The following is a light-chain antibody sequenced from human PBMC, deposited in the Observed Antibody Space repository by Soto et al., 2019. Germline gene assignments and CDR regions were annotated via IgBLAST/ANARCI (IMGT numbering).Light chain of an antibody. CDR1: SSNIGSNS. V-gene: IGLV1-44*01. CDR3: AAWDDSLSGYV. CDR2: SNS. J-gene: IGLJ1*01. Sequence: QSVLTQPPSASGTPGQRVTISCSGSSSNIGSNSVNWYQQLPGTAPKVLIYSNSQRPSGVPDRFSGSKSGTSASLAISGLQSEDEADYYCAAWDDSLSGYVFGTGTKVTVL.